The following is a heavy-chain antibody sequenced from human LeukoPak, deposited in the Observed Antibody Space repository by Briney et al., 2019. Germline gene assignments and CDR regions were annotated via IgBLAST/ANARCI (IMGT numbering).Heavy chain of an antibody. D-gene: IGHD3-22*01. J-gene: IGHJ4*02. CDR1: GFTFSDYY. Sequence: NPGGSLRLSCAASGFTFSDYYMSWIRQAPGKGLEWVSYISSSGSTIYYADSVKGRFTISRDNAKNSLYLQMNSLRAEDTAVYYCARECNYYVSSGYYWGGFDYWGQGTLVTVSS. CDR3: ARECNYYVSSGYYWGGFDY. V-gene: IGHV3-11*04. CDR2: ISSSGSTI.